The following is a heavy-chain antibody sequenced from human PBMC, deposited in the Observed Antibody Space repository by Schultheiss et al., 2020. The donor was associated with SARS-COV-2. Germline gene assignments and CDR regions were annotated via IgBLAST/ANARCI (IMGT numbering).Heavy chain of an antibody. Sequence: SETLSLTCTVSGGSISSGGYYWSWIRQHPGKGLEWIGHIYYSGNTNYNPSLKSRVTISVDTSRNQFSLKVTSVTAADTAVYYCATFPRGPTLRRGDYWGQGTLVTVSS. V-gene: IGHV4-61*08. CDR3: ATFPRGPTLRRGDY. J-gene: IGHJ4*02. CDR1: GGSISSGGYY. CDR2: IYYSGNT. D-gene: IGHD2/OR15-2a*01.